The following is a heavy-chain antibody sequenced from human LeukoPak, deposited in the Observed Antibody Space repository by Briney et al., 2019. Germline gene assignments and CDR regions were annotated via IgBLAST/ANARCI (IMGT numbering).Heavy chain of an antibody. J-gene: IGHJ4*02. CDR3: ARGGVAARRGLSY. V-gene: IGHV4-34*01. CDR2: INHSGGT. CDR1: GGSFSGYY. D-gene: IGHD6-6*01. Sequence: SETLSLTCAVYGGSFSGYYWSWIRQPPGKWLEWIGEINHSGGTNYNPSLKSRVTISVDTSKNQFSLKLSSVTAADTAVYYCARGGVAARRGLSYWGQGTLVTVSS.